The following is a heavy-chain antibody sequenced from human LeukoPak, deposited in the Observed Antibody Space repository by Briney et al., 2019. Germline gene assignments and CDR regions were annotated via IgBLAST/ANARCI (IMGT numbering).Heavy chain of an antibody. CDR3: AREHPMTYYFDY. J-gene: IGHJ4*02. CDR1: GFTVSSNY. Sequence: PGGSLRLSCAASGFTVSSNYMSWVRQAPGKGLEWVSVIYSGGSTYYADSVKGRFTISRDNSKNTLYLQMNSLRAEDTAVYYCAREHPMTYYFDYWGQGTLVTVSS. V-gene: IGHV3-66*01. CDR2: IYSGGST.